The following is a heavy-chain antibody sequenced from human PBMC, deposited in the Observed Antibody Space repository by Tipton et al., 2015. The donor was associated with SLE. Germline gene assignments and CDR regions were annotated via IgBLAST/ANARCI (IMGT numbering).Heavy chain of an antibody. CDR3: ATLDASGSYPFDY. J-gene: IGHJ4*02. CDR2: IQSDGSA. V-gene: IGHV4-61*02. CDR1: GGSIRGGDDF. Sequence: TLSLTCSVSGGSIRGGDDFWNWIRQPAGKGLEWIGRIQSDGSANYNPSLKSRTTISVDTSKNQFSLKLSSVTAADTAVYYCATLDASGSYPFDYWGQGTRVTVSS. D-gene: IGHD3-10*01.